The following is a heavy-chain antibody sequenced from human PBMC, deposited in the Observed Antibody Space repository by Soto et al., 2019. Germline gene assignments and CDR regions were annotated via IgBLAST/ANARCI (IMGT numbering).Heavy chain of an antibody. CDR2: ISSSGAYI. V-gene: IGHV3-21*01. Sequence: PGGSLRLSCAASGFTFSTFSVNWVRQAPGKGLEWVSSISSSGAYIYYADSVKGRFTVSRDNAKNSLYLQMNDLRAEDTAVYYCARVLRTTVAVFDYWGQGTLVTVSS. D-gene: IGHD4-17*01. J-gene: IGHJ4*02. CDR3: ARVLRTTVAVFDY. CDR1: GFTFSTFS.